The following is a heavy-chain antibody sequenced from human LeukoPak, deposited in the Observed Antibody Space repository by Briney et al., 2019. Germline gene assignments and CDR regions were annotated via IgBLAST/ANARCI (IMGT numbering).Heavy chain of an antibody. Sequence: PGRSLRLSCAASGFTFRNFGMHWVRQAPGKGLEWVAVIWYDGSEKYYADSVKGRFTISRDNSKNMLYLQTNSLRAEDTAVYYCVRDRNALQFLDYRGQGTVVTVSS. D-gene: IGHD3-3*01. J-gene: IGHJ4*02. CDR3: VRDRNALQFLDY. V-gene: IGHV3-33*01. CDR1: GFTFRNFG. CDR2: IWYDGSEK.